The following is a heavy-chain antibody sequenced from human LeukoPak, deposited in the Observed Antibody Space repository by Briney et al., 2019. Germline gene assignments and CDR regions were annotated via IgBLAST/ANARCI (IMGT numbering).Heavy chain of an antibody. CDR3: AKPSSGCSSTSCYPIPYYYYMDV. J-gene: IGHJ6*03. CDR1: GFTFSSYA. CDR2: ISGSGGST. Sequence: GGSLRLSCAASGFTFSSYAMSWVRQAPGKGLEWVSAISGSGGSTYYADSVKGRFTISRDNSKNTLYLQMNSLRAEDTAVYYCAKPSSGCSSTSCYPIPYYYYMDVWGKGTTVTVSS. V-gene: IGHV3-23*01. D-gene: IGHD2-2*01.